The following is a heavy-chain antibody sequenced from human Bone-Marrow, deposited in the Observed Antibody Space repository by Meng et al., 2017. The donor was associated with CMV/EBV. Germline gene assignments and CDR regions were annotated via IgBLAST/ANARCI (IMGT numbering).Heavy chain of an antibody. CDR2: INHSGNT. J-gene: IGHJ5*02. V-gene: IGHV4-34*01. Sequence: QVQLQQGGAGLLKPSETLSLTCAVYGGSFSGYYWSWIRQPPGKGLEWIAEINHSGNTNYNPSLKSRVTISVDTSKNQFSLKLSSVTAADTAVYYCATVGLGMNWFDPWGQGTLVTVFS. CDR1: GGSFSGYY. CDR3: ATVGLGMNWFDP.